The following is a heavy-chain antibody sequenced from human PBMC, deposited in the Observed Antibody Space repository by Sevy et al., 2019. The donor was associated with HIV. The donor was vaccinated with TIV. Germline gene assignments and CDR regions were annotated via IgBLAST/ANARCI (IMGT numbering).Heavy chain of an antibody. J-gene: IGHJ4*02. CDR1: GYTFAAYY. D-gene: IGHD3-3*01. CDR2: IYPNGGDT. Sequence: ASVKVSCKTSGYTFAAYYIHWVRQAPGQGLEWLGWIYPNGGDTTYAQKFQGRVTVTMSTSINTVYMELSRLRSDDTAVYYCARGKREEWLLYLDNWGQGTLVTVSS. V-gene: IGHV1-2*02. CDR3: ARGKREEWLLYLDN.